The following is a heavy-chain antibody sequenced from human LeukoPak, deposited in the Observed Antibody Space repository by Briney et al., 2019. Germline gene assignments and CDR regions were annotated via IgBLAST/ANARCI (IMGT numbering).Heavy chain of an antibody. Sequence: VGSLRLSSADSVLTFSAYVISSVGEAPGKGVGWVSGICGSGGSTYYADSGKGRFNIYRDNSKNTLYLQMNSLKAEDTAVYYCTTAPRGYCSGGSCSYAFDIWGQGTMVTVSS. CDR2: ICGSGGST. CDR1: VLTFSAYV. CDR3: TTAPRGYCSGGSCSYAFDI. J-gene: IGHJ3*02. V-gene: IGHV3-23*01. D-gene: IGHD2-15*01.